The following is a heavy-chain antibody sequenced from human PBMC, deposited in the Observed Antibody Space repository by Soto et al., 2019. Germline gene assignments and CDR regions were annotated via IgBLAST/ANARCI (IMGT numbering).Heavy chain of an antibody. CDR2: IIPIFGTA. J-gene: IGHJ5*02. Sequence: ASVKVSCKASGGTFSSYAISWVRQAPGQGLEWMGGIIPIFGTANYAQKFQGRVTITADESTSTAYMELSSLRSEDTAVYYCARADCSSTSCYQFDWFDPWGQGTLVTISS. V-gene: IGHV1-69*13. D-gene: IGHD2-2*01. CDR3: ARADCSSTSCYQFDWFDP. CDR1: GGTFSSYA.